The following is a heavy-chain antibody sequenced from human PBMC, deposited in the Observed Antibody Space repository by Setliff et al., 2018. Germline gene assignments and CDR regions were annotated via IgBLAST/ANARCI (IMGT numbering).Heavy chain of an antibody. CDR2: IIPAFTTA. CDR1: GGSFSSYA. D-gene: IGHD3-10*01. Sequence: SVKVSCKASGGSFSSYAIIWVRQAPGQGLELMGGIIPAFTTANYAPNFQGRFTITADTSIDTAYMELSSLTSEDTAVYYCATDLAIRGVQFDYWGRGTLVTVSS. J-gene: IGHJ4*02. V-gene: IGHV1-69*06. CDR3: ATDLAIRGVQFDY.